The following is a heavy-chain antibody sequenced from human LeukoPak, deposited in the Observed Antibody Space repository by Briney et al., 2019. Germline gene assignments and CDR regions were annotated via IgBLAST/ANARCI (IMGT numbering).Heavy chain of an antibody. J-gene: IGHJ3*02. CDR3: ARDEQVYDYVWGSYRELVAFDI. D-gene: IGHD3-16*01. CDR1: GGSISSGSHY. Sequence: PSETLSLTCTVSGGSISSGSHYWSWIRQPAGKGLEWIGRIYTSGRTNYNPSLTKRVTISVEASKNQFSLKLSSVTAADTAVYYCARDEQVYDYVWGSYRELVAFDIWGQGTMVTVSS. V-gene: IGHV4-61*02. CDR2: IYTSGRT.